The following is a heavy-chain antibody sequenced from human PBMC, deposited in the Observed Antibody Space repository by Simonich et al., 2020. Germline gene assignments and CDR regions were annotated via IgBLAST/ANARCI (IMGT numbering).Heavy chain of an antibody. CDR2: IKKVGIEK. J-gene: IGHJ3*02. Sequence: EVQLVESGGGLVQPGGSLRLSCAASGFTFSSYWMSWVRQAQGKRLGGVAKIKKVGIEKYNVDAGKGRFTISRDNAKNSLYLQMNSLRSEDTAVYYCAREGIAARDAFDIWGQGTMVTVSS. D-gene: IGHD6-6*01. V-gene: IGHV3-7*01. CDR1: GFTFSSYW. CDR3: AREGIAARDAFDI.